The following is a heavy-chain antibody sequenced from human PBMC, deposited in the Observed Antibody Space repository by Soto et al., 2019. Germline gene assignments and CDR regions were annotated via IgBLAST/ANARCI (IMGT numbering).Heavy chain of an antibody. D-gene: IGHD1-26*01. Sequence: SETLSLTCTVSGGSISSYYWSWIRQPPGKGLEWIGYIYYSGSTNYNPSLKSRVTISVDTSKNQFSLKLSSVTAADTAVYYCARRMGGSYWSDYYGMDVWGQGTTVTVSS. V-gene: IGHV4-59*08. CDR1: GGSISSYY. CDR2: IYYSGST. J-gene: IGHJ6*02. CDR3: ARRMGGSYWSDYYGMDV.